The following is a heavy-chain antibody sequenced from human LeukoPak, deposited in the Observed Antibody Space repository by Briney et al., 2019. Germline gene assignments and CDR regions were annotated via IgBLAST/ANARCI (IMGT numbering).Heavy chain of an antibody. Sequence: SETLSLTCTVSGGSISSSSYYWGWFRQPPGKGLEWIGGTYYSGSTYYNPSLKSRVTISVDTSKNQFSLKLSSVTAADTAVYYCASQPPTTYYDILTGYYNNWFDPWGQGTLVTVSS. V-gene: IGHV4-39*01. CDR2: TYYSGST. CDR3: ASQPPTTYYDILTGYYNNWFDP. D-gene: IGHD3-9*01. CDR1: GGSISSSSYY. J-gene: IGHJ5*02.